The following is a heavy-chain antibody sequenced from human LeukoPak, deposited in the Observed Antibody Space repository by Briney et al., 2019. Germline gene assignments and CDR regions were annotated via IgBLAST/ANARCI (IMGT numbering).Heavy chain of an antibody. J-gene: IGHJ4*02. V-gene: IGHV3-21*01. CDR1: GFNFGVYN. CDR2: ITSSSSYI. D-gene: IGHD4-17*01. CDR3: ARATDYGDSISSLYYYFDS. Sequence: GGSLRLSCAASGFNFGVYNMYWVRQAPGKGLEWVSSITSSSSYIHYADSVKGRFTISRVNAKNSLYLQMNSLRAEDTAVYYCARATDYGDSISSLYYYFDSWGQGTLVTVSS.